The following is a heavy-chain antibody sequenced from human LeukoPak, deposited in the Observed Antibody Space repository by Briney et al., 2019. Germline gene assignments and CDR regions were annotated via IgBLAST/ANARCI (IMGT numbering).Heavy chain of an antibody. Sequence: GGSLRLSCAASGFTFSSYGMHWVRQAPGKGLEWLAVISYDGNNKYYADSVKGRFTISRDNSKNTLDLQMNSLRAEDTAFYYCARGSGSSVYDPWDYWGQGTLVTVSS. CDR2: ISYDGNNK. V-gene: IGHV3-30*19. D-gene: IGHD5/OR15-5a*01. CDR3: ARGSGSSVYDPWDY. CDR1: GFTFSSYG. J-gene: IGHJ4*02.